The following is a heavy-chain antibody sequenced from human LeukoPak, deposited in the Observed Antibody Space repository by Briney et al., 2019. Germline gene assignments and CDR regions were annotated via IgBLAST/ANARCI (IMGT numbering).Heavy chain of an antibody. CDR3: TRGLGYCSSTSCYWDAFDI. D-gene: IGHD2-2*01. V-gene: IGHV3-30-3*01. CDR2: ISSDGSNK. CDR1: GFTFSSYA. J-gene: IGHJ3*02. Sequence: GGSLRLSCAASGFTFSSYAMHWVRQAPGKGLEWVAVISSDGSNKYYADSVKGRFTISRDNSKNTLYLQMNSLRAEDTAVYYCTRGLGYCSSTSCYWDAFDIWGQGTMVTVSS.